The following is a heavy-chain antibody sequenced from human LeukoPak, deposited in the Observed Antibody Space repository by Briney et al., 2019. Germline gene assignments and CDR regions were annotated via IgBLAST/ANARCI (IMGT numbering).Heavy chain of an antibody. CDR3: AVVVTAYFDY. D-gene: IGHD2-21*02. J-gene: IGHJ4*02. V-gene: IGHV1-2*02. CDR2: INPKSGGT. CDR1: GYTFTDYY. Sequence: ASVKVSCKTSGYTFTDYYMHWVRQAPGQGLEWMGWINPKSGGTKYAQKFQGRVTMTRDTSISTAYMELSSLRSDDTAVYYCAVVVTAYFDYWGQGTLVSVSS.